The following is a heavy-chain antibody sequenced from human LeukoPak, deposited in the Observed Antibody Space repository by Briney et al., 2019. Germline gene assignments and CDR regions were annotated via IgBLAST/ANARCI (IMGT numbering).Heavy chain of an antibody. CDR1: GFTFSSFA. D-gene: IGHD5-18*01. J-gene: IGHJ4*02. V-gene: IGHV3-23*01. CDR2: MSASGGNT. Sequence: GGSLKLSCAASGFTFSSFAMSWVRQAPGKGPEWVSGMSASGGNTYYADSVKGRFTISRDNSENTLFLQMDSLRVEDTAVYYCAKGEAGYSYGPFDYWGQGTLVTVSS. CDR3: AKGEAGYSYGPFDY.